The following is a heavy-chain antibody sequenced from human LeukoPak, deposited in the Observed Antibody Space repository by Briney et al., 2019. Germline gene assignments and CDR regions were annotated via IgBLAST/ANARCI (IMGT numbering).Heavy chain of an antibody. CDR2: ISSSSRYI. CDR3: ARARYCSSTNCYEHDY. Sequence: GGSLRLSRAASGFTFSSYSMNWVRQAPGKGLEWVSSISSSSRYIYYADSVKGRFTISRDNAKSSLYLQMNSLRADDTAVYYCARARYCSSTNCYEHDYWGQGTLVTVSS. V-gene: IGHV3-21*01. D-gene: IGHD2-2*01. CDR1: GFTFSSYS. J-gene: IGHJ4*02.